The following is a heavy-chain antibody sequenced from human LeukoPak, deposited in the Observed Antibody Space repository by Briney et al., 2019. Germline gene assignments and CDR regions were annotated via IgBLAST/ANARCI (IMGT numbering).Heavy chain of an antibody. Sequence: GGSLRLSCAASGFTFSSYSMNWVRQAPGKGLEWVSSISSSSSTIYYADSVKGRFTISRDNAKNSLYLQMNSLRAEDTAVYYCARRQLTLDYWGQGTLVTVSS. V-gene: IGHV3-48*04. D-gene: IGHD6-13*01. J-gene: IGHJ4*02. CDR3: ARRQLTLDY. CDR2: ISSSSSTI. CDR1: GFTFSSYS.